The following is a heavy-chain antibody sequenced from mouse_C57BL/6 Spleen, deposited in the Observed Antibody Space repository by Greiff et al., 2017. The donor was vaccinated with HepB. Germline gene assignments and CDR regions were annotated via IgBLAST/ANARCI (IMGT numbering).Heavy chain of an antibody. V-gene: IGHV1S26*01. J-gene: IGHJ3*01. CDR2: INPSSGYT. CDR3: ARSDYYGSSFFAY. D-gene: IGHD1-1*01. Sequence: VQLQQSGAELVKPGASVKMSCKASGYTFTSYTMHWVKQRPGQGLEWIGYINPSSGYTKYNQKFKDKATLTADKSSSTAYMQLSSLTSEDSAVYYCARSDYYGSSFFAYWGQGTLVTVSA. CDR1: GYTFTSYT.